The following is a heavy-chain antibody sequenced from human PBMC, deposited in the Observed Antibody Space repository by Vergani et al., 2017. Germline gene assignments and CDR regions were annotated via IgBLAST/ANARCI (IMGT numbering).Heavy chain of an antibody. J-gene: IGHJ4*02. CDR1: GFTFTGYY. V-gene: IGHV1-2*02. CDR3: ARDTRGGEWSGGY. D-gene: IGHD3-16*01. CDR2: VNPTNGDT. Sequence: QVQLVQSGAEVEKPRASVKVSCKTSGFTFTGYYIHWVRQAPGQGLEWMGWVNPTNGDTNYAQKFQGRVTMTRDTSISTAYMELNRLKSDDTAVYYCARDTRGGEWSGGYSGQRTLVTVPS.